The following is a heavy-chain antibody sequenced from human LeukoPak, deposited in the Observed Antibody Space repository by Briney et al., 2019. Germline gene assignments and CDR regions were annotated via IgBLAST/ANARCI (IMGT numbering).Heavy chain of an antibody. CDR1: GFTFSDYS. CDR3: VRDLMGSGSTTAYLHH. V-gene: IGHV3-21*01. D-gene: IGHD1-1*01. CDR2: ISRSSRHV. Sequence: PGGSLRLSCAASGFTFSDYSMNWVRQAPGKGLEWLSSISRSSRHVYYAGSVKGRFTISRDNAKNSLYLQMNSLRAEDMAVYFCVRDLMGSGSTTAYLHHWGQGTLVTVSS. J-gene: IGHJ1*01.